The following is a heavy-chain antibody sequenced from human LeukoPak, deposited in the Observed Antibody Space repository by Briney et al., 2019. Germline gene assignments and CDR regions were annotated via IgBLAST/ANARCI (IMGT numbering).Heavy chain of an antibody. J-gene: IGHJ4*02. CDR1: GGSISSTTYC. CDR3: ARHGSTGSGYLY. CDR2: VYYSGST. V-gene: IGHV4-39*01. Sequence: SETLSLTCTVSGGSISSTTYCWGWIRQPPGKGLEWIGSVYYSGSTYYNPSLKSRGIISVDTSKNQFSLRLSSVTAADTAVYYCARHGSTGSGYLYWGQGTLVTVSS. D-gene: IGHD5-12*01.